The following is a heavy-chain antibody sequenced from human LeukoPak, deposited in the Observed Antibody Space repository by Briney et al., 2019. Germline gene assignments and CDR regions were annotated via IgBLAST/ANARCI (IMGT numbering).Heavy chain of an antibody. D-gene: IGHD5-18*01. Sequence: PSETLSLTCTVSGGSTNSYFWTWIRQPPGKGLEWIGYIHYSGSTKYNPSLKSRVTISLDTSKNQFSLNLSSVTAADTAVYYCARDIRGYNYGWFDYWGQGTLVTVSS. J-gene: IGHJ4*02. CDR3: ARDIRGYNYGWFDY. CDR1: GGSTNSYF. CDR2: IHYSGST. V-gene: IGHV4-59*01.